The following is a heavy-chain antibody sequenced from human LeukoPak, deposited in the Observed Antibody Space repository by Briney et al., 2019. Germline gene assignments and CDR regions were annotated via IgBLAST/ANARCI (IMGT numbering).Heavy chain of an antibody. CDR1: GFTFSSYG. D-gene: IGHD5-18*01. CDR3: ASSDTAMVTFPQFDY. Sequence: PGGSLRLSCAASGFTFSSYGMTWVRQAPGKGLEWVSSISHSDDSTYYADSVKGRFTISRDNSKNTLYLQMNSLRAEDTAVYYCASSDTAMVTFPQFDYWGQGTLVTVSS. CDR2: ISHSDDST. J-gene: IGHJ4*02. V-gene: IGHV3-23*01.